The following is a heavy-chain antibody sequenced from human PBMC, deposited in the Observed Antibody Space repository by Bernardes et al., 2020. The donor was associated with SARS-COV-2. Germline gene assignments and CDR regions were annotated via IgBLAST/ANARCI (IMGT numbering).Heavy chain of an antibody. V-gene: IGHV1-8*01. D-gene: IGHD6-19*01. J-gene: IGHJ4*02. CDR2: MTPNYGNT. CDR3: ARSIPLSSGWFHLDY. Sequence: ASVKVSCKASGFNFSSSAISWVRQASGQGLEWMGRMTPNYGNTDYAQKFQGRVTMTRDTSISTAYMELTGLTSEDAAVYFCARSIPLSSGWFHLDYWGPGTVV. CDR1: GFNFSSSA.